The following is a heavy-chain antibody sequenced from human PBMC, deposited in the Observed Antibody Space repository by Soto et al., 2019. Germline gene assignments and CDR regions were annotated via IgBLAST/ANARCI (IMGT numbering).Heavy chain of an antibody. CDR1: GFTLSSYA. Sequence: PGRTLRLSCAASGFTLSSYAMSWVHQAPEKGLEGVSTFSGTGGYTYYADSVKGRFTSSRDDSKNTLFLHMSSLRAADTAVYYCARGQRALITYGPFDPWGQGTLVTVSS. J-gene: IGHJ5*02. CDR2: FSGTGGYT. D-gene: IGHD4-17*01. V-gene: IGHV3-23*01. CDR3: ARGQRALITYGPFDP.